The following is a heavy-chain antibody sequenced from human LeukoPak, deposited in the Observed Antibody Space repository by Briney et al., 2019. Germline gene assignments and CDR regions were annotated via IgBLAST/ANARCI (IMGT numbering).Heavy chain of an antibody. CDR2: IYHSGST. CDR1: GGSISSYY. CDR3: ATYSSSSKHYFDH. V-gene: IGHV4-59*04. D-gene: IGHD6-6*01. Sequence: SETLSLTCTVSGGSISSYYRTWIRQPPGEGLGWIGYIYHSGSTYYNPSLKSRVTISVDKSKSQFSLKLTSVIAADTAVYYCATYSSSSKHYFDHWGQGTLVTVSS. J-gene: IGHJ4*02.